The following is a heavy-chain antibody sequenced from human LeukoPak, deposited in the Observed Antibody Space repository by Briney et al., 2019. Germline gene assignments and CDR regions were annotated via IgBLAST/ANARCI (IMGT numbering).Heavy chain of an antibody. CDR3: AKDAAYYYDSSGYYVTDY. J-gene: IGHJ4*02. V-gene: IGHV3-23*01. CDR1: GFTFSRYG. D-gene: IGHD3-22*01. CDR2: ISGSGGST. Sequence: PGGSLRLSCAASGFTFSRYGMSWVRQAPGKGLEWVSAISGSGGSTYYADSVKGRFTISRDNSKNTLYLQMNSLRAEDTAVYYCAKDAAYYYDSSGYYVTDYWGQGTLVTVSS.